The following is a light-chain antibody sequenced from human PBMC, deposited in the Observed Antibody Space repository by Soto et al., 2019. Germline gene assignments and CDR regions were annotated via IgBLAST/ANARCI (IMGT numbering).Light chain of an antibody. CDR1: TSDVGGYSF. V-gene: IGLV2-14*03. Sequence: QSALTQPASVSGSPGQTITISCTGSTSDVGGYSFVSWYRQYPGQAPKLIIYEVSNRPSGLSNRFSGSKSANTASLTIAGLQTEDEGDYYCSSYTTSAPYVFGSGTKV. J-gene: IGLJ1*01. CDR3: SSYTTSAPYV. CDR2: EVS.